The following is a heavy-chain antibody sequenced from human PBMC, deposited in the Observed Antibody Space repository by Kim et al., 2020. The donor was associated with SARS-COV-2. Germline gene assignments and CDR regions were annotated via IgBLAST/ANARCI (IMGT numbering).Heavy chain of an antibody. CDR1: GFTVSSNY. CDR2: IYSGGNT. J-gene: IGHJ5*02. CDR3: ASEYYGDYGNWFDP. V-gene: IGHV3-66*01. Sequence: GGSLRLSCAASGFTVSSNYMSWVRQAPGKGLEWVSVIYSGGNTYYADSVKGRFTISRDNSKNTLYLQMNSLRAEDTAVYYCASEYYGDYGNWFDPWGQGTLVTVSS. D-gene: IGHD4-17*01.